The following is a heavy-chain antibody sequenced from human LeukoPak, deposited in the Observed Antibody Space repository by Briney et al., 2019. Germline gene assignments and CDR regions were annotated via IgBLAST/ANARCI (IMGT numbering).Heavy chain of an antibody. V-gene: IGHV1-3*01. CDR2: INAGNGNT. CDR1: GYTFTSYA. J-gene: IGHJ4*02. D-gene: IGHD3-10*01. CDR3: ERATRYGSGSYLDY. Sequence: ASVKVSCKASGYTFTSYAMHWVRQAPGQRLEWMGWINAGNGNTKYSQKFQGRVTITRDTSASTAYMELSSLRSEDTAVYYCERATRYGSGSYLDYWGQGTLVTVSS.